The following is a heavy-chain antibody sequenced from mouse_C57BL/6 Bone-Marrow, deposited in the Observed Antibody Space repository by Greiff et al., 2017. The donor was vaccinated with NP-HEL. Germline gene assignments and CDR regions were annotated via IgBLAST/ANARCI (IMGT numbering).Heavy chain of an antibody. Sequence: EVQLVESGPELVKPGASVKIPCKASGYTFTDYNMDWVKQSHGKSLEWIGDINPNNGGTIYNQKFKGKATLTVDKSSSTAYMGLRSLTSEDTAVYYCARRDGYYPYYYAMDYWGQGTSVTVSS. CDR1: GYTFTDYN. CDR2: INPNNGGT. D-gene: IGHD2-3*01. V-gene: IGHV1-18*01. CDR3: ARRDGYYPYYYAMDY. J-gene: IGHJ4*01.